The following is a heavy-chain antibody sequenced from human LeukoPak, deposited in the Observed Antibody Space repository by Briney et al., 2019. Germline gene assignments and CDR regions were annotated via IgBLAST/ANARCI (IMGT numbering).Heavy chain of an antibody. D-gene: IGHD6-6*01. V-gene: IGHV1-69*05. Sequence: SVNVSCKASGGTFTSYAISWVRQAPGQGLEWMGGIIPIFGTANYAQKFQGRVTITTDESTSTAYMELSSLRSEDTAVYYCARPRIAARPDDAFDIWGQGTMVTVSS. CDR2: IIPIFGTA. J-gene: IGHJ3*02. CDR1: GGTFTSYA. CDR3: ARPRIAARPDDAFDI.